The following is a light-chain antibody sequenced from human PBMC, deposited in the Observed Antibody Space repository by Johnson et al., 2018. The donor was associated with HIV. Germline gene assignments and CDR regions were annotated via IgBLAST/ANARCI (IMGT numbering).Light chain of an antibody. V-gene: IGLV1-51*02. CDR3: GTWGGSLSAGV. Sequence: QAVLTQPPSVSAAPGQKVTISCSGSSSNIGNNYVSWYQQLPGTAPKLLIFENNKRPSGIPDRFSGSKSGTSTTLAITGLQTGDEAAYYCGTWGGSLSAGVFGTGTKVTVL. J-gene: IGLJ1*01. CDR1: SSNIGNNY. CDR2: ENN.